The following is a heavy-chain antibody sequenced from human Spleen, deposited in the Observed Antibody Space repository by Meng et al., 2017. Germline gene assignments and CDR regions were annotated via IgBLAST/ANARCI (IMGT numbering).Heavy chain of an antibody. Sequence: ASVKVSCKASGYSFTSYGISWVRQAPGQGLEWMGWISASNGNTNYAQNLQGRVTMTTDTSTSTAYMELRSLRSDDTAVYYCAREGFQRINMVRGVIREDYYYYGMDVWGQGTTVTVSS. D-gene: IGHD3-10*01. CDR2: ISASNGNT. CDR3: AREGFQRINMVRGVIREDYYYYGMDV. J-gene: IGHJ6*02. CDR1: GYSFTSYG. V-gene: IGHV1-18*01.